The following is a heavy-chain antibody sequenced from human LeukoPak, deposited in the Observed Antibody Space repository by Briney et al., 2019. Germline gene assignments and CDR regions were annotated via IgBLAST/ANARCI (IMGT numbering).Heavy chain of an antibody. J-gene: IGHJ3*02. CDR1: GYTFTGYY. CDR2: INPNSGGT. CDR3: ARVSVQLWLAFDI. V-gene: IGHV1-2*02. Sequence: ASVTVSCKASGYTFTGYYMHWVRQAPGQGLEWMGWINPNSGGTNYAQKFQGRVTMTRDTSISTAYMELSRLRSDDTAVYYCARVSVQLWLAFDIWGQGTMVTVSS. D-gene: IGHD5-18*01.